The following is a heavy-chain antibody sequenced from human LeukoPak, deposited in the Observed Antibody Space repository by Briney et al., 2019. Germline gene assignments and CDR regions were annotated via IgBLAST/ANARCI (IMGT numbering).Heavy chain of an antibody. J-gene: IGHJ4*02. Sequence: GASVKVSCKASGGTFTSYGISWVRQAPGQGLEWMGWISAYNGNTNYAQKLQGRVTMTTDTSTSTAYMELRSLRSDDTAVYYCARVSDGYNNPCSDYWGQGTLVTVSS. CDR2: ISAYNGNT. CDR3: ARVSDGYNNPCSDY. CDR1: GGTFTSYG. D-gene: IGHD5-24*01. V-gene: IGHV1-18*01.